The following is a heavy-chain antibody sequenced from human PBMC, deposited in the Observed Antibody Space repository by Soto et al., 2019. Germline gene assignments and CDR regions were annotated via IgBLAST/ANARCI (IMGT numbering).Heavy chain of an antibody. D-gene: IGHD6-19*01. CDR1: GFTFDDYG. CDR2: INWNGGST. V-gene: IGHV3-20*04. CDR3: GRLYSSAWYGQGRY. J-gene: IGHJ4*02. Sequence: EVQLVESGGGVVRPGGSLRLSCAASGFTFDDYGMSWVRQAPGKGLEWVSGINWNGGSTGYADSVKGRFTISRDNAKNSLYLQMNSLRAEETALYYCGRLYSSAWYGQGRYWGQGTLVTVSS.